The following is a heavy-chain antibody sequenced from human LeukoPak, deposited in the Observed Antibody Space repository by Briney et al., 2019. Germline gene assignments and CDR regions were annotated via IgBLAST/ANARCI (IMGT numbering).Heavy chain of an antibody. CDR3: ARVTTHNWFDP. J-gene: IGHJ5*02. CDR1: GGSFSGYY. D-gene: IGHD4-11*01. Sequence: SETLSLTCAVYGGSFSGYYWSWIRQPPGKGLEWIGEINHSGSTNYNPSLTSRVTISVDTSKNQFSLKLSSVTAADTAVYYCARVTTHNWFDPWGQGTLVTVSS. V-gene: IGHV4-34*01. CDR2: INHSGST.